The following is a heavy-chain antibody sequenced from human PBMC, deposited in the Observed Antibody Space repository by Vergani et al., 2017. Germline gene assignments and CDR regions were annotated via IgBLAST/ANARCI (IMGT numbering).Heavy chain of an antibody. J-gene: IGHJ4*02. D-gene: IGHD2-15*01. Sequence: EVQLVESGGGLVQPGRSLRLSCAASGFTFDDYAMHWVRQAPGKGLEWVSGISWNSGSIGYADSVKGRFTISRDNSKNTLYLQRNSRRAEDTAVYYCARDPTYCSGGSCYSGDYWGQGTLVTVSS. CDR2: ISWNSGSI. CDR1: GFTFDDYA. V-gene: IGHV3-9*01. CDR3: ARDPTYCSGGSCYSGDY.